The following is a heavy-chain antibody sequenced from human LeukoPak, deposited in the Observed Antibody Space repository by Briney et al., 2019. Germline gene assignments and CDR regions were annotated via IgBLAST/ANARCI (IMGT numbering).Heavy chain of an antibody. CDR1: GFTFSSYE. V-gene: IGHV3-48*03. D-gene: IGHD3-9*01. J-gene: IGHJ4*02. Sequence: PGGSLRLSCAASGFTFSSYEMNWVRQAPGKGLEWVSYISSSGSTIYYADSVKGRFTISRDNAKNSLYLQMNSLRAEDTAVYYCARGSSRYFDWLLFDYWGQGTLVTVSS. CDR3: ARGSSRYFDWLLFDY. CDR2: ISSSGSTI.